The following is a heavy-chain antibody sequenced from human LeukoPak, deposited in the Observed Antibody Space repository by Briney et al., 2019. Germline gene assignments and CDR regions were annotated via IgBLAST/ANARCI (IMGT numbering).Heavy chain of an antibody. D-gene: IGHD2-2*01. CDR1: GYTLTELS. V-gene: IGHV1-24*01. J-gene: IGHJ2*01. Sequence: ASVKVSCKVSGYTLTELSMHWVRQAPGKGLEWMGGFDPEDGETIYAQKFQGRVTMTEDTSTDTAYMELSSLRSEDTAVYYCATVPYCSSTSCLRGDWYFDLWGRGTLVTVSS. CDR2: FDPEDGET. CDR3: ATVPYCSSTSCLRGDWYFDL.